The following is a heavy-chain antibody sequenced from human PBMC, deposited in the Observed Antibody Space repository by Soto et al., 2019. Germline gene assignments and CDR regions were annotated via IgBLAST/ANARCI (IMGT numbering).Heavy chain of an antibody. J-gene: IGHJ4*02. D-gene: IGHD3-22*01. Sequence: SVKVSCKASGGTFSSYTISWVRQAPGQGLEWMGRIIPILGIANYAQKFQGRVTITADKSTSTAYMELSSLRSEDTAVYYCVTNYYDSSGYYYYFDYWGQGTLVTVSS. V-gene: IGHV1-69*02. CDR2: IIPILGIA. CDR3: VTNYYDSSGYYYYFDY. CDR1: GGTFSSYT.